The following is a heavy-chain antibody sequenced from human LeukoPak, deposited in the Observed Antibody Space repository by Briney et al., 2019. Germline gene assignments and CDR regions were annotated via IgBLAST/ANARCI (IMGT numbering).Heavy chain of an antibody. D-gene: IGHD5-18*01. CDR3: ARSFVSGYSYGYCWFDP. J-gene: IGHJ5*02. CDR1: GGSISSYY. V-gene: IGHV4-59*01. CDR2: IYYSGST. Sequence: SETLSLTCTVSGGSISSYYWSWIRRPPGKGLEWIGYIYYSGSTNYNPSLKSRVTISVDTSKNQFSLKLSSVTAADTAVYYCARSFVSGYSYGYCWFDPWGQGTLVTVSS.